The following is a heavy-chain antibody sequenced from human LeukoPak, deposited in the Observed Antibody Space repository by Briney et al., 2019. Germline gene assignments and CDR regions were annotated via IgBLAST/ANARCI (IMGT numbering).Heavy chain of an antibody. CDR3: ARGGHSSSWYISGYYYYYYMDV. CDR1: GGSISSGGYY. J-gene: IGHJ6*03. CDR2: IYYSGST. D-gene: IGHD6-13*01. V-gene: IGHV4-31*03. Sequence: PSETLSLTCTVSGGSISSGGYYWSWIRQHPGKGLEWIGYIYYSGSTYYNPSLKSRVTISVDTSKNQFSLKLSSVTAAGTAVYYCARGGHSSSWYISGYYYYYYMDVWGKGTTVTVSS.